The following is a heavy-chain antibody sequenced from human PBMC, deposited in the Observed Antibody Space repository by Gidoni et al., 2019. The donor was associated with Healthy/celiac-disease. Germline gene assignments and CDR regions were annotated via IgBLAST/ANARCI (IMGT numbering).Heavy chain of an antibody. V-gene: IGHV3-15*01. CDR2: IKSKTDGGTT. CDR3: TTADYYDSSGYSDY. CDR1: GFTFSNAW. Sequence: EVQLVESGGGLVKPGGSLRLSCAASGFTFSNAWMSWVRQAPGKGLEWVGRIKSKTDGGTTDYAAPVKGRFTISRDDSKNTLYLQMNSLKTEDTAVYYCTTADYYDSSGYSDYWGQGTLVTVSS. J-gene: IGHJ4*02. D-gene: IGHD3-22*01.